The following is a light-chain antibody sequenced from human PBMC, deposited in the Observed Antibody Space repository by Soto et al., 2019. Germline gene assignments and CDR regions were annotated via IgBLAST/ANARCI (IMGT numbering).Light chain of an antibody. CDR2: AAS. J-gene: IGKJ2*01. CDR1: QSVRSN. Sequence: EIVLTQSPGTLSLSPGERATLSCRASQSVRSNLAWYQQKPGQAPRLLIYAASRRATGIPDRFSGSGSGTDSTLTISRLEPEDFAVYHCQQYGSLPYTFGQGTKVDIK. V-gene: IGKV3-20*01. CDR3: QQYGSLPYT.